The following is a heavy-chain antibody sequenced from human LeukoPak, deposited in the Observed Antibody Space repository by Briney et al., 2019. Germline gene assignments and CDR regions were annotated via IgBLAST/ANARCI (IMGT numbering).Heavy chain of an antibody. V-gene: IGHV3-23*01. Sequence: GGSLRLSCAASGFTFSSYAMSWVRRAPGKGLEWVSVISYNADSTQYADSVKGRFTISRDNSQNTLNLQMNSLRAEDTAVYYCAKDRVSYGSGTNQHFQHWGQGTLVTVSS. J-gene: IGHJ1*01. CDR1: GFTFSSYA. CDR3: AKDRVSYGSGTNQHFQH. D-gene: IGHD3-10*01. CDR2: ISYNADST.